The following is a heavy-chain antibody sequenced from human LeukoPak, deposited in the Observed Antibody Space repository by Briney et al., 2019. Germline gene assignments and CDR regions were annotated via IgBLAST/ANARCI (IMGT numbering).Heavy chain of an antibody. Sequence: GGSLRLSCAASGFTFDDYTMHWVRQAPGKGLEGVSLITWSASSTYYADSVKGRFTISRDNAKNTLYLQMNSLRAEDTSVYYCARRAAALGAFDYWGQGTLVTVSS. CDR2: ITWSASST. D-gene: IGHD6-13*01. CDR1: GFTFDDYT. J-gene: IGHJ4*02. CDR3: ARRAAALGAFDY. V-gene: IGHV3-43*01.